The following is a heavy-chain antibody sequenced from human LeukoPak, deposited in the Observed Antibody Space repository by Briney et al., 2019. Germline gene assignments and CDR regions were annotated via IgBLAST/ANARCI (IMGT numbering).Heavy chain of an antibody. CDR3: ARGRGYSYGRYFDY. J-gene: IGHJ4*02. D-gene: IGHD5-18*01. V-gene: IGHV4-4*02. CDR2: IYHSGSA. CDR1: GASISSNNW. Sequence: SGTLSLTCAVSGASISSNNWWWSWVRQPPGKGLEWIGEIYHSGSAYYNPSLKSRVSISVDTSKNQFSLKLRSVTAADTAVYYCARGRGYSYGRYFDYWGQGTLVTVSS.